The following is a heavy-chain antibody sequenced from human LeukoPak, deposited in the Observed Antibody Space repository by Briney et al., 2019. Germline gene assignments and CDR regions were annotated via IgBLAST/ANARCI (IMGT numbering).Heavy chain of an antibody. CDR3: ARDGYCSNGVCYGKDY. J-gene: IGHJ4*02. CDR2: INSDGSST. D-gene: IGHD2-8*01. CDR1: GFTFNNYW. Sequence: GGSLRLSCAASGFTFNNYWMHWVRQAPGKGLVWVSRINSDGSSTRYADSVKGRFTTSRDNAKNTLYLQMNSLRAEDTAVYYCARDGYCSNGVCYGKDYWGQGTLVTVSS. V-gene: IGHV3-74*01.